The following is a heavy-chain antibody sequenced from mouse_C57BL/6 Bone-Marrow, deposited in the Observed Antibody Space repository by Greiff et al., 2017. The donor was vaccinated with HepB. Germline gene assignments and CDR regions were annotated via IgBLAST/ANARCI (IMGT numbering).Heavy chain of an antibody. CDR1: GYTFTSYW. CDR3: ARKAQALYYFDY. D-gene: IGHD3-2*02. Sequence: QVQLQQSGTELVKPGASVKLSCKASGYTFTSYWMHWVKQRPGQGLEWIGNINPSNGGTNYNEKFKSKATLTVDKSSSTAYMQLSSLTSEDSAVYYCARKAQALYYFDYWGQGTTLTVSS. J-gene: IGHJ2*01. V-gene: IGHV1-53*01. CDR2: INPSNGGT.